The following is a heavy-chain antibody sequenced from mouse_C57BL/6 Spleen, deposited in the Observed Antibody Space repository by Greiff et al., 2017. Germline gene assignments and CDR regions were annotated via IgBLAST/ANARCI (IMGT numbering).Heavy chain of an antibody. CDR1: GYTFTDHT. CDR3: ARGAGDGYSAWFAY. V-gene: IGHV1-78*01. CDR2: IYPRDGST. J-gene: IGHJ3*01. D-gene: IGHD2-3*01. Sequence: VQLQQSDAELVKPGASVKISCKVSGYTFTDHTIHWMKQRPDQGLEWIGDIYPRDGSTKYTEKFKGKATLTADKSSRTAYMQLNSLTSEDSAVDFWARGAGDGYSAWFAYWGQGTLVTVSA.